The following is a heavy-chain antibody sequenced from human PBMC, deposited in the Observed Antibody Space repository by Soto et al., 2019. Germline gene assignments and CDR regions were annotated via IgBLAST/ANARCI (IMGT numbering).Heavy chain of an antibody. V-gene: IGHV4-59*01. CDR3: ARAYGYYFDY. D-gene: IGHD4-17*01. CDR1: GGSISSYY. CDR2: IYYSGST. Sequence: QVQLQESGPGLVKPSETLSLTCTVPGGSISSYYWSWIRQPPGKGLEWFGYIYYSGSTNYNPSLKSRVTISVDTSKNQFTLKLSSVTAADPAVYYFARAYGYYFDYWGQGTLVTVSS. J-gene: IGHJ4*02.